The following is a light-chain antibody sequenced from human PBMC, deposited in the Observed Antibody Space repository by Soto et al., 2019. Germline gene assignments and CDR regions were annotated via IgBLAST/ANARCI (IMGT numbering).Light chain of an antibody. J-gene: IGKJ2*01. CDR1: QSVSSN. CDR2: GAS. V-gene: IGKV3-15*01. CDR3: QQYDTWPPYT. Sequence: EIEMTQSPATLSVSPGERATLSCRASQSVSSNLAWYQHKPGQAPRLLIYGASTRATGIPARFSGSGSGTEFTLTISSLQSEDFAVYYCQQYDTWPPYTFGQGTKLEIK.